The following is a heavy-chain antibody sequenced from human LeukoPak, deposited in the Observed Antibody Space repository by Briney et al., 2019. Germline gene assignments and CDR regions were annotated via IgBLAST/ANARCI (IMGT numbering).Heavy chain of an antibody. CDR1: GGSISSYY. D-gene: IGHD2-21*02. J-gene: IGHJ4*02. Sequence: PSETLSLTCTVSGGSISSYYWSWIRQPPGKGLEWIGYIYYSGSTNYNPSLKSRVTISIDTSKNQFSLKLSSVAAADTAVYYCAREAYCGGDCYSGFDYWGQGTLVTVSS. CDR3: AREAYCGGDCYSGFDY. CDR2: IYYSGST. V-gene: IGHV4-59*01.